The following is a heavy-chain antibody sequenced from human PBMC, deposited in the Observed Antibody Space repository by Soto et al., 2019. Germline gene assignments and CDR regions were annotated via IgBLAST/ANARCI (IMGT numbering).Heavy chain of an antibody. CDR3: ARETIITIFGVPYPNGAFDI. Sequence: SETLSLTCTVSGGSISSSSYYWGWIRQPPGKGLEWIGSIYYSGSTYYNPSLKSRVTISVDTSKNQFSLKLSSVTAADTAVYYCARETIITIFGVPYPNGAFDIWGQGTMVTVSS. D-gene: IGHD3-3*01. CDR2: IYYSGST. J-gene: IGHJ3*02. V-gene: IGHV4-39*01. CDR1: GGSISSSSYY.